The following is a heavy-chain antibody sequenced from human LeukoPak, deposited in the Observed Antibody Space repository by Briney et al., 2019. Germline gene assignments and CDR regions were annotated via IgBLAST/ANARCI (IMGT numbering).Heavy chain of an antibody. J-gene: IGHJ5*02. V-gene: IGHV4-4*07. CDR2: IYSSGST. Sequence: PSETLSLTCTVSGDSLSSYYWSWIRQPAGKGLEWIGRIYSSGSTNYSPSLKSRVTMSVDTSKNQFSLNLSSVTAADTAVYYCARDNSVRDEAWWFNPWGQGTLVTVSS. CDR1: GDSLSSYY. CDR3: ARDNSVRDEAWWFNP. D-gene: IGHD5-24*01.